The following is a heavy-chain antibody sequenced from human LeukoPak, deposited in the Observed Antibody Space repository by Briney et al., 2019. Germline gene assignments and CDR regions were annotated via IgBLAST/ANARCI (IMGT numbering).Heavy chain of an antibody. D-gene: IGHD6-13*01. CDR1: GFTFSSYG. V-gene: IGHV3-30*18. CDR3: AKKREASSSWWVVGH. Sequence: PGGSLRLSCAASGFTFSSYGMHWVRQAPGKGLEWVAIISYDGSNKYYADSVKGRFTISRDNSKNTLYLQMNSLRGEDTAVYYCAKKREASSSWWVVGHWGQGTLVTVSS. CDR2: ISYDGSNK. J-gene: IGHJ4*02.